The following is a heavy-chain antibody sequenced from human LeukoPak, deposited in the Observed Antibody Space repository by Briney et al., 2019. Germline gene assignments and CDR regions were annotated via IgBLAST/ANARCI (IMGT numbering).Heavy chain of an antibody. CDR2: INSDGSST. V-gene: IGHV3-74*01. D-gene: IGHD4-17*01. CDR1: GFTFSSYW. J-gene: IGHJ4*02. Sequence: GGSLRLSCAASGFTFSSYWMHWVRQAPGKGLVWVSRINSDGSSTSYADSVKGRFTISRDNAKNTLYLQMNSLRAEDTAVYYCARDPPMSYGDYGLGSWTFDYWGQGTLVTVSS. CDR3: ARDPPMSYGDYGLGSWTFDY.